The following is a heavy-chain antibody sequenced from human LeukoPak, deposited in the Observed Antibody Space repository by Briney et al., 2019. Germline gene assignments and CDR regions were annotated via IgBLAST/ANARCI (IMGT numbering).Heavy chain of an antibody. CDR3: AKATSNRITIFGVVTRGRYYFDY. D-gene: IGHD3-3*01. CDR1: GFTFSSYA. J-gene: IGHJ4*02. CDR2: ISGSGGST. V-gene: IGHV3-23*01. Sequence: GGSLRLSWAAAGFTFSSYAMSWVRQAPGKGLEWVSAISGSGGSTYYADSVKGRFTISRDNSKNTLYLQMNSLRAEDTAVYYCAKATSNRITIFGVVTRGRYYFDYWGQGTLVTVSS.